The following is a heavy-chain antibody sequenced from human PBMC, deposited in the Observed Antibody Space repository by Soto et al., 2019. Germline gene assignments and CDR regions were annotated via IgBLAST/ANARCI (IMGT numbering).Heavy chain of an antibody. CDR2: ISYDGSNK. CDR3: ASLAAQARYYFDY. Sequence: QVQLVESGGGVVQPGRSLRLSCAASGFTFSSYAMHWVRQAPGKGLEWVAVISYDGSNKYYADSVKGRFTISRDNSKNTLYLQMNSLRAEDTAVYYCASLAAQARYYFDYWGQGTLVTVSS. CDR1: GFTFSSYA. D-gene: IGHD6-25*01. J-gene: IGHJ4*02. V-gene: IGHV3-30-3*01.